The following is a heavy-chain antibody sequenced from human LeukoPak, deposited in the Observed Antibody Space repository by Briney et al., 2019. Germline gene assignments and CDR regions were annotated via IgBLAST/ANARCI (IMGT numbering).Heavy chain of an antibody. Sequence: SETLSLTCTVSGGSISSHYWSWIRQPPGKGLEWIGEINHSGSTNYNPSLKSRVTISVDTSKNQFSLKLSSVTAADTAVYYCARGRWIAAALDYYYYMDVRGKGTTVTVSS. V-gene: IGHV4-34*01. CDR2: INHSGST. CDR3: ARGRWIAAALDYYYYMDV. J-gene: IGHJ6*03. D-gene: IGHD6-13*01. CDR1: GGSISSHY.